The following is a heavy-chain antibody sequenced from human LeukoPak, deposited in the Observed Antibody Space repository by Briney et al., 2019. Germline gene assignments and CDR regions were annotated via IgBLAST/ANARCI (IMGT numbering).Heavy chain of an antibody. J-gene: IGHJ6*04. V-gene: IGHV3-21*01. CDR1: GFSFSSYN. D-gene: IGHD3-10*02. CDR2: ISSHSSYI. Sequence: GGSLRLSCAASGFSFSSYNMNWVRQAPGKGLEWVSFISSHSSYIYYADSAKGRFTISRDNAKNSLYLQMNSLRAEDTAVYYCAELGITMIGGVWGKGTTVTISS. CDR3: AELGITMIGGV.